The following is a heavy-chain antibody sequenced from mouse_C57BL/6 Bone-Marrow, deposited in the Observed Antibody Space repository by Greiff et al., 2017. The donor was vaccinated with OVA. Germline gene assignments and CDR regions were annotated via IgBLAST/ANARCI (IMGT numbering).Heavy chain of an antibody. CDR3: ARNYDGFAY. CDR2: IDPSDSYT. Sequence: LQQPGAELVRPGTSVKLSCKASGYTFTSYWMHWVKQRPGQGLEWIGVIDPSDSYTNYNQKFKGKATLTVDTSSSTAYMQLSSLTSEDSAVYYCARNYDGFAYWGQGTLVTVSA. V-gene: IGHV1-59*01. D-gene: IGHD1-1*01. J-gene: IGHJ3*01. CDR1: GYTFTSYW.